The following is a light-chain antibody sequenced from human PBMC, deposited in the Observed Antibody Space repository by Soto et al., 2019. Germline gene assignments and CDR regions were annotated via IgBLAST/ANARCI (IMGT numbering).Light chain of an antibody. CDR2: SNT. CDR1: SSNIGSRT. V-gene: IGLV1-44*01. J-gene: IGLJ2*01. CDR3: AAWDDSLNGHV. Sequence: QLVLTQTPSASGTPGQRITISCSGSSSNIGSRTVNWYQQFPGTAPKVLIYSNTQRPSGVPDRFSASKSGTTASLAISGLQSEDEADYYCAAWDDSLNGHVFGGGTKLTVL.